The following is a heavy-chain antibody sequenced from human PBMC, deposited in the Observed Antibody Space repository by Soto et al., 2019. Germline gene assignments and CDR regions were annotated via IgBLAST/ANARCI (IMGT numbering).Heavy chain of an antibody. Sequence: SVNVSCKASGFTVTISAVQLVLHARGQRLEWIGWIVVGSGNTNYAQKFQERVTITRDMSTSTAYMELSSLRSEDTAVYYCAATPYSSSWHLLDYWGQGTLVTAPQ. V-gene: IGHV1-58*01. CDR2: IVVGSGNT. CDR3: AATPYSSSWHLLDY. D-gene: IGHD6-13*01. CDR1: GFTVTISA. J-gene: IGHJ4*02.